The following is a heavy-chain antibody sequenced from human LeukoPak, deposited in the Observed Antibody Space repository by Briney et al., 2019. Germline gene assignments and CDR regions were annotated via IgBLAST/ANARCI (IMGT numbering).Heavy chain of an antibody. D-gene: IGHD4-17*01. CDR1: ADSFSSHY. CDR2: ISYTGTT. J-gene: IGHJ3*02. CDR3: ARDLVTATKGFDI. Sequence: PSETLSLTCAVSADSFSSHYRTWIRQPPGKGLEWIGHISYTGTTYYNPSLKSRVTFSVDTSRNQFSLKLSSVTAADTAVYYCARDLVTATKGFDIWGQGTMVSVSS. V-gene: IGHV4-59*11.